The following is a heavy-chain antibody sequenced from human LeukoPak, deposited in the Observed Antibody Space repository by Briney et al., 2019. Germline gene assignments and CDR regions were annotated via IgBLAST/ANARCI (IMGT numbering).Heavy chain of an antibody. CDR1: GFTFSSCA. CDR3: AKDLSPFYDSSGYRASDI. CDR2: ISGSGGAT. Sequence: GGSLRLSCAASGFTFSSCAMSWVRQAPGKGLEWVSAISGSGGATNYADSVKGRFTISRDNSKNRLYVQMNSLRAEDTAVYYCAKDLSPFYDSSGYRASDIWGQGTMVTVYS. V-gene: IGHV3-23*01. D-gene: IGHD3-22*01. J-gene: IGHJ3*02.